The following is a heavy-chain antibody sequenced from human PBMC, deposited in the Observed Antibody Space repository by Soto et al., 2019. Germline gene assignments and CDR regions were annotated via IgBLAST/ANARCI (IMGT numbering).Heavy chain of an antibody. D-gene: IGHD3-9*01. CDR1: GYTFTSYY. V-gene: IGHV1-46*03. J-gene: IGHJ6*02. CDR2: INPSGGST. CDR3: ARDLELRYFDWLLDTLYYYYGMDV. Sequence: QVQLVQSGAEVKKPGASVKVSCKASGYTFTSYYMHWVRQAPGQGLEWMGIINPSGGSTSYAQKCQGRVTMTRDTSTSTVYMELSSLRSEDTAVYYCARDLELRYFDWLLDTLYYYYGMDVWGQGTTVTVSS.